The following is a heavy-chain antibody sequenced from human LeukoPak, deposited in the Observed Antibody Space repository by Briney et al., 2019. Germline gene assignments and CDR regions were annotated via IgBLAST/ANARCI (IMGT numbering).Heavy chain of an antibody. CDR2: LSSGDNT. CDR1: GFSVNSYY. J-gene: IGHJ4*02. CDR3: ANGTQRDFLEWFGSY. Sequence: PGGSLRLSCAASGFSVNSYYMSWVRQAPGRGLEWVSALSSGDNTHYADSVNGRFTISRDNSKNTLYLQLNSLRAEDTAVYYCANGTQRDFLEWFGSYWGQGTLVTVSS. V-gene: IGHV3-53*01. D-gene: IGHD3-3*01.